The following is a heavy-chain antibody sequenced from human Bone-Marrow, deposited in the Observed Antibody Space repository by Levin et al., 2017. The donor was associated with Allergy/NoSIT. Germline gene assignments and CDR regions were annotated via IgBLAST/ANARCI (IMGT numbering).Heavy chain of an antibody. CDR2: IENDGSST. CDR3: TRDRGATYDMRDYA. J-gene: IGHJ5*02. D-gene: IGHD1-26*01. V-gene: IGHV3-74*03. Sequence: GGSLRLSCAASGFSFSSYWMHWVRQGPGKGLVWVSRIENDGSSTVYADSVKGRFTISRDNAKNMLYLQMTSLRVEDTAVYFCTRDRGATYDMRDYAWGQGTRVTVSS. CDR1: GFSFSSYW.